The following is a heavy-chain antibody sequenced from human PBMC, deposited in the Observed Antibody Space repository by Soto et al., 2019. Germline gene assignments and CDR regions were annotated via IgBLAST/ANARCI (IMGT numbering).Heavy chain of an antibody. D-gene: IGHD1-26*01. CDR3: AKDRPVKARSGSLSS. Sequence: GGSLRLSCAASGLIFSNYGMHWVRQAPGKGLEWVALISRDGKNKYYADSVQGRFTISRDNSKNTLYLQMNSLRGDDTAVYYCAKDRPVKARSGSLSSWGQGTLVTVSS. J-gene: IGHJ5*02. CDR2: ISRDGKNK. V-gene: IGHV3-30*18. CDR1: GLIFSNYG.